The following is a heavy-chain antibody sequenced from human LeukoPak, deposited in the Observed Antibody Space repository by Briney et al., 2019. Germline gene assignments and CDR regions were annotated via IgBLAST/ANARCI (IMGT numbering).Heavy chain of an antibody. D-gene: IGHD3-10*02. V-gene: IGHV3-48*03. Sequence: GGSLRLSCAASGFIFSSNEMNWVRLAPGKGLEWVSYFSSIRNNIYYADSVTGRFTISRDNAKNSLYLQMNSLRAEDTAVYYCAELGIAMIGGVWGKGTTVTISS. CDR2: FSSIRNNI. J-gene: IGHJ6*04. CDR3: AELGIAMIGGV. CDR1: GFIFSSNE.